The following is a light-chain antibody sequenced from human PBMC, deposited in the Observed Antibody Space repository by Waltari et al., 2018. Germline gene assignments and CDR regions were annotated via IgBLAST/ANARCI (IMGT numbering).Light chain of an antibody. CDR2: KAN. Sequence: QTVVTQEPSLSVSPGGTVTLTCALSPGSLSTTSYATWYQQPPGQAPRTLVYKANARSSGVPDRFSGSILGNTAALTITGAQADDESDYYCALYMGSGIWVFGGGTRLTVL. V-gene: IGLV8-61*01. CDR3: ALYMGSGIWV. CDR1: PGSLSTTSY. J-gene: IGLJ3*02.